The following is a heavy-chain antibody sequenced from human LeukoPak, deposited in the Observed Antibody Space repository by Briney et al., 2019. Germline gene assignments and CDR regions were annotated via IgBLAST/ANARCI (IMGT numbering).Heavy chain of an antibody. CDR2: IYPGDSDT. D-gene: IGHD4-11*01. CDR3: ARLPSLTTNNWFDP. Sequence: WIXXVRQVPGXGGEWMGIIYPGDSDTRYSPSFQGQVTISADKSISTAYLQWSSLKASDTAMYYCARLPSLTTNNWFDPWGQGTLVTVSS. CDR1: W. J-gene: IGHJ5*02. V-gene: IGHV5-51*01.